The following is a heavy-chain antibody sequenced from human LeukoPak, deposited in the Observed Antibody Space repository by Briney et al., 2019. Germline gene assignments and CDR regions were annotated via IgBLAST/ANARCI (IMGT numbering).Heavy chain of an antibody. J-gene: IGHJ4*02. Sequence: KPSETLSLTCTVSGGSISGHYWNWIRQPPGEGLEWIGYIYYSGSTSYNPSLKSRVTISVDTSKNQFSLKLTSVTAADTAVYYCARLAPYPGVWASDYWGQGTLVTVSS. CDR1: GGSISGHY. D-gene: IGHD1-26*01. CDR2: IYYSGST. V-gene: IGHV4-59*08. CDR3: ARLAPYPGVWASDY.